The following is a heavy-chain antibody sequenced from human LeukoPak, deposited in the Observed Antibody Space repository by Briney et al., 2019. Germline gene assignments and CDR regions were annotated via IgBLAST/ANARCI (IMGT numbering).Heavy chain of an antibody. V-gene: IGHV4-39*07. D-gene: IGHD5-12*01. J-gene: IGHJ4*02. Sequence: KTSGTLSLTCTVSGGSISSSSYYWGWIRQPPGKGLEWIGSIYYSGSTNYNPSLKSRLTISVDTSKNQFSLKLSSVTAADTAVYYCARMYGGYATCWGQGTLVTVSS. CDR3: ARMYGGYATC. CDR1: GGSISSSSYY. CDR2: IYYSGST.